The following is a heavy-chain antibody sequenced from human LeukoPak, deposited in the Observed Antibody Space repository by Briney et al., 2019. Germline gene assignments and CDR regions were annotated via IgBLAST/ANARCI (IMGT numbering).Heavy chain of an antibody. CDR1: GASVGSAGYY. J-gene: IGHJ4*02. Sequence: SETLSLTCTVSGASVGSAGYYWSWIRQPPGGGLEWIGYIYYISNTNYNPSLKSRVTMSVDPSKTQFSLKLNSVTAADTAVYYCARTQSQSGSYRYYFGYWGQGTLVTVSS. V-gene: IGHV4-61*08. CDR3: ARTQSQSGSYRYYFGY. CDR2: IYYISNT. D-gene: IGHD1-26*01.